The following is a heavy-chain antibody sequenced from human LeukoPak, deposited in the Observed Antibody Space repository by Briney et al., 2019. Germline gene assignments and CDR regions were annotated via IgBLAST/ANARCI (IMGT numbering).Heavy chain of an antibody. J-gene: IGHJ4*02. Sequence: PGGSLRLSCAVSGITLSNYGMSWVRQAPGKGLEWVSAISGSGGSTYYADSVKGRFTISRDNSKNTLYLQMNSLRAEDTAVYYCAKGLRTYCSSTSCPWDYWGQGTLVTVSS. D-gene: IGHD2-2*01. CDR2: ISGSGGST. CDR3: AKGLRTYCSSTSCPWDY. V-gene: IGHV3-23*01. CDR1: GITLSNYG.